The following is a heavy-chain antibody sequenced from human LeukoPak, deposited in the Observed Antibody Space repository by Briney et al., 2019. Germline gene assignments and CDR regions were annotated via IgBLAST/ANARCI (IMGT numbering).Heavy chain of an antibody. CDR2: IYHSGNT. CDR1: GYSISSGYY. J-gene: IGHJ5*02. V-gene: IGHV4-38-2*02. Sequence: SETLSLTCTVSGYSISSGYYWGWIRQPPGKGLDWIGCIYHSGNTYYNPSLKSRVTVSVDTSKSQFSLKLNSVTAADTALYYCARAYSSSWYWNWFDPWGQGTLVTVSS. D-gene: IGHD6-13*01. CDR3: ARAYSSSWYWNWFDP.